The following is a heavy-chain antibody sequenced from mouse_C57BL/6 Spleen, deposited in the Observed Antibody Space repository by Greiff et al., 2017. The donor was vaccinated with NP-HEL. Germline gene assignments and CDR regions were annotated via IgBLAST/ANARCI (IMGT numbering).Heavy chain of an antibody. V-gene: IGHV1-5*01. Sequence: VQLQQSGTVLARPGASVKMSCKTSGYIFTSYWMHWVKQRPGQGLEWIGAIYPGNSDTSYNQKFKGKAKLTAVTSASTAYMELSSLTNEDSAVYYCTRGVYYSNYGVYWGQGTTLTVSS. CDR1: GYIFTSYW. CDR3: TRGVYYSNYGVY. J-gene: IGHJ2*01. CDR2: IYPGNSDT. D-gene: IGHD2-5*01.